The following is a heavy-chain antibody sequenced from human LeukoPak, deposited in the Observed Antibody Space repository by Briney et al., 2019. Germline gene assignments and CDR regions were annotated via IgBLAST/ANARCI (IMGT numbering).Heavy chain of an antibody. D-gene: IGHD6-25*01. V-gene: IGHV3-7*01. CDR3: ARFAAGGSYYYYMDV. J-gene: IGHJ6*03. Sequence: GGSLRLSCAASGFTFSSYWMSWVRQAPGKGLEWVANIKQDGSEKYYVDSVKGRFTISRDNAKNSLYLQMNSLRADDTAVYYCARFAAGGSYYYYMDVWGKGTTVTVSS. CDR2: IKQDGSEK. CDR1: GFTFSSYW.